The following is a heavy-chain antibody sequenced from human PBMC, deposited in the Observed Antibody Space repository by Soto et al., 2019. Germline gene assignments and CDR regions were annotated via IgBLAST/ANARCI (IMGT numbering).Heavy chain of an antibody. CDR2: ISYDGSNK. J-gene: IGHJ4*02. D-gene: IGHD3-22*01. Sequence: QVQLVESGGGVVQPGRSLRLSCAASGFTFSSFAIHWVRQAPGKGLEWVSRISYDGSNKYYADSVKGRFTISRDNSKNTLYLQMNSLRAEDTAVYYCAREYDSSMNYFDYWGQGTLVTVSS. CDR1: GFTFSSFA. CDR3: AREYDSSMNYFDY. V-gene: IGHV3-30-3*01.